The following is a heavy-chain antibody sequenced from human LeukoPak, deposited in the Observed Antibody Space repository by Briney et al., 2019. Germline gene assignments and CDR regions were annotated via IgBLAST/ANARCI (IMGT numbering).Heavy chain of an antibody. CDR1: GFTFSSYW. D-gene: IGHD1-1*01. CDR2: IKQDGSEK. CDR3: AREYNRNDVGGYWFDP. Sequence: GGSLRLSCAASGFTFSSYWMSWVRQAPGKGLEWVANIKQDGSEKYYVDSVKGRFTISRDDAKNSLYLQMNSLRAEDTAVYYCAREYNRNDVGGYWFDPWGQGTLVTVSS. J-gene: IGHJ5*01. V-gene: IGHV3-7*01.